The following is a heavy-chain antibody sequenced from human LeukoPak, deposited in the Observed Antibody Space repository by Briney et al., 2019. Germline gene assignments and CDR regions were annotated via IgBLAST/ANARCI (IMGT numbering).Heavy chain of an antibody. V-gene: IGHV4-39*01. J-gene: IGHJ4*02. CDR2: IYYSGST. CDR3: ARGITQKYYYGSGSYYNLGWDYFDY. CDR1: GGSISSSSYY. D-gene: IGHD3-10*01. Sequence: PSETLSLTCTVSGGSISSSSYYWGWIRQPPGKGLEWIGSIYYSGSTYYNPSLKSRVTISVDTSKNQFSLRLSSVTAADTAVYYCARGITQKYYYGSGSYYNLGWDYFDYWGQGTLVTVSS.